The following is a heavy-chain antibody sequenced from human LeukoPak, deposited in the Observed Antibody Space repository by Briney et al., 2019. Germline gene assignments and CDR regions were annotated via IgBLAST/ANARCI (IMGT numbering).Heavy chain of an antibody. Sequence: PGGSLRLSCAASGFTFSSYAMSWVRQAPGKGLEWVSVISGSGGSTNYADSVKGRFSISRDNSKNTVYLQMKSLRVDDTAVYYCAKAPGYCSGGSCYDYWGQGTLVTVSS. CDR3: AKAPGYCSGGSCYDY. J-gene: IGHJ4*02. CDR2: ISGSGGST. D-gene: IGHD2-15*01. V-gene: IGHV3-23*01. CDR1: GFTFSSYA.